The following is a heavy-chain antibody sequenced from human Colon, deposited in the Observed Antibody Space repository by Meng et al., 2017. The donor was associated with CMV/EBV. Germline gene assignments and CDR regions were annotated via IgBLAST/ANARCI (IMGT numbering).Heavy chain of an antibody. V-gene: IGHV3-11*04. D-gene: IGHD2-21*02. CDR2: ISASGNDI. Sequence: GESLKISCAASGFTFRDYYMTWIRQAPGKGLEWVSYISASGNDIYYADSVKGRFTISRDNAKNSLYLQMTNVSAEDTAVYFCARAAIPVISAAELGSWGQGTLVTVSS. CDR3: ARAAIPVISAAELGS. CDR1: GFTFRDYY. J-gene: IGHJ4*02.